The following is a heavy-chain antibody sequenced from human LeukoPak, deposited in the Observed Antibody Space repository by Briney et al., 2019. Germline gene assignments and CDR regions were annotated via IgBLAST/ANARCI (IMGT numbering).Heavy chain of an antibody. J-gene: IGHJ4*02. CDR1: GDSVSSNSAA. CDR3: ARGSSWSFREYQLPRYYFDY. V-gene: IGHV6-1*01. CDR2: TYYRSKWYN. Sequence: SQTLSLTCAIAGDSVSSNSAAWNWIRQSPSRGLEWLGRTYYRSKWYNDYAVSVKSRITINPDTSKNQFSLQLNSVTPEDTAVYYCARGSSWSFREYQLPRYYFDYWGQGTLVTVSS. D-gene: IGHD2-2*01.